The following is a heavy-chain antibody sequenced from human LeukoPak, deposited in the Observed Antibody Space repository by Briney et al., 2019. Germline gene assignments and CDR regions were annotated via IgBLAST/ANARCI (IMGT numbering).Heavy chain of an antibody. V-gene: IGHV3-74*01. J-gene: IGHJ3*02. CDR1: GFTFSSYW. Sequence: GGSLRLSCAASGFTFSSYWMHWVRHAPGKGLVWVSRMNSDGSSISYADSVKGRFTISRDNAKNTLYLQMNSLRAEDTAVYYCVREYNSGWYGDAFDIWGQGTMVTVSS. D-gene: IGHD6-19*01. CDR2: MNSDGSSI. CDR3: VREYNSGWYGDAFDI.